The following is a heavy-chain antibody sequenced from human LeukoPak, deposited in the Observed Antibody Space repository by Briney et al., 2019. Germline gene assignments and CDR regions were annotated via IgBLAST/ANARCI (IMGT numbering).Heavy chain of an antibody. CDR3: ARATYYYDSSPEAIDY. D-gene: IGHD3-22*01. J-gene: IGHJ4*02. CDR2: ISSSSSYI. Sequence: GGSLRLFCAASGFTFSSYSMNWVRQAPGKGLEWVSSISSSSSYIYYADSVKGRFTISRDNAKNSLYLQMNSLRAEDTAVYYCARATYYYDSSPEAIDYWGQGTLVTVSS. CDR1: GFTFSSYS. V-gene: IGHV3-21*01.